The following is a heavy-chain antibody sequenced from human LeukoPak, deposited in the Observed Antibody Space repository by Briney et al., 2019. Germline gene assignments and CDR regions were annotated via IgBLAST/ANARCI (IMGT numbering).Heavy chain of an antibody. CDR3: ATTGYYYYVDV. J-gene: IGHJ6*03. CDR2: IYYSGNT. CDR1: GGSVSSGGYY. V-gene: IGHV4-31*03. D-gene: IGHD2-8*02. Sequence: SETLSLTCTVSGGSVSSGGYYWSWIRQHPGKGLEWIGYIYYSGNTHYNPSLESRLTISLDTSTNQFSQKLGSVTAADTAVYYCATTGYYYYVDVWGKGTTVTVSS.